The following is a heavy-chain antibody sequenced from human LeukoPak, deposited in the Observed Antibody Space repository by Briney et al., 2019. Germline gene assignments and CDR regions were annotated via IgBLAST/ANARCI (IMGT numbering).Heavy chain of an antibody. CDR3: TREDGGDTFDI. V-gene: IGHV3-48*03. CDR2: ISSSASTT. D-gene: IGHD2-15*01. CDR1: GFTFSSYE. J-gene: IGHJ3*02. Sequence: GGSLRLSCAASGFTFSSYEMNWVRQAPGKGLEWVSYISSSASTTYYADSVKGRFTISGDNAKNSLYLQMNSLRAEDTAVYYCTREDGGDTFDIWGQGTVVTVSS.